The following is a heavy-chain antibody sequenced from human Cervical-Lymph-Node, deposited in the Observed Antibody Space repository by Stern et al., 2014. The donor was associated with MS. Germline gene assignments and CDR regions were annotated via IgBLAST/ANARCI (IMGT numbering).Heavy chain of an antibody. D-gene: IGHD3-22*01. CDR3: ARGLGTYDSSGYWVFDY. V-gene: IGHV3-33*01. J-gene: IGHJ4*02. CDR1: GFTFSSHG. Sequence: VQLVESGGGVVQPGRSLRLSCAASGFTFSSHGMHWVRQAPGKGLEWVAVIRHDGRNKYYADSVKGRITISRDNSQDTTDLQMNNLRAEDTAVYYCARGLGTYDSSGYWVFDYWGQGTLVTVSS. CDR2: IRHDGRNK.